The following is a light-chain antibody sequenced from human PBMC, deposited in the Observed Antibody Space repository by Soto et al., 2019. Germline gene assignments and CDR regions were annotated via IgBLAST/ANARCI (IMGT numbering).Light chain of an antibody. Sequence: NFMLTQPHSVSESPGKTVTISCTRSGGSIASNHVQWYQQRPGSAPTTVIYKNDQRPSGVPDRFSGSIDSSSNSASLTISGLNTEDEADFYCQSYNSNSVIFGGGTKLTVL. V-gene: IGLV6-57*04. J-gene: IGLJ2*01. CDR3: QSYNSNSVI. CDR2: KND. CDR1: GGSIASNH.